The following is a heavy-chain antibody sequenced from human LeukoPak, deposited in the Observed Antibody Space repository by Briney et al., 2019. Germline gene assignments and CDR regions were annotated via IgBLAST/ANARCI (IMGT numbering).Heavy chain of an antibody. CDR1: GFTFSSHW. V-gene: IGHV3-7*04. J-gene: IGHJ6*03. CDR2: IKQDVSEK. CDR3: ARGRYMDV. Sequence: SGGSLRLSCAACGFTFSSHWMSWVRQAPGKGLEWVANIKQDVSEKYYVDSVKGRFTISRDNAKNSLYLQMNSLRAEDTAVYYCARGRYMDVWGKGTTVTISS.